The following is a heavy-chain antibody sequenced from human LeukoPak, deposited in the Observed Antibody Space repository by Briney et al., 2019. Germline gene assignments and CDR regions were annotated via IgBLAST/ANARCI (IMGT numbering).Heavy chain of an antibody. CDR3: ARARTIFGVGRFDY. D-gene: IGHD3-3*01. CDR2: INTNTGNP. V-gene: IGHV7-4-1*02. CDR1: GYTFTSYA. J-gene: IGHJ4*02. Sequence: ASVKVSCKASGYTFTSYAMTWLRQAPGQGLEWMGWINTNTGNPTYAQGFTGRFVFSLDTSVGTAYLQMSSLKAEETAVYYCARARTIFGVGRFDYWGQGTLVTVSS.